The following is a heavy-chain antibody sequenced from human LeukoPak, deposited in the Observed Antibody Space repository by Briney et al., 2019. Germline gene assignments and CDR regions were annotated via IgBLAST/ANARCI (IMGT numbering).Heavy chain of an antibody. CDR1: GFTFSNHW. Sequence: VGSLRLSCTASGFTFSNHWMHWVRQAPGKGLVWVSRINNDGSSAVYADPVQGRFTVSRDNAKDTFYLQMNGLRVEDTAVYYCARDRPHNWFDPWGQGTLVTVSS. J-gene: IGHJ5*02. V-gene: IGHV3-74*01. CDR3: ARDRPHNWFDP. CDR2: INNDGSSA.